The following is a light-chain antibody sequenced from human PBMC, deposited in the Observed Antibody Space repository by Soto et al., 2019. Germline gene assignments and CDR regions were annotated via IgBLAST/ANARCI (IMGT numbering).Light chain of an antibody. V-gene: IGKV1-5*01. Sequence: DIQMTQSPSTLSASVGDRVTITCRASQSISSWLAWYQQKPGKAPKLLIYDASSLESGVPSRFSGSESGTEFTLTISSLQPDDFATYYCQQYNSYLYTFGQGTKVDIK. CDR1: QSISSW. J-gene: IGKJ2*01. CDR2: DAS. CDR3: QQYNSYLYT.